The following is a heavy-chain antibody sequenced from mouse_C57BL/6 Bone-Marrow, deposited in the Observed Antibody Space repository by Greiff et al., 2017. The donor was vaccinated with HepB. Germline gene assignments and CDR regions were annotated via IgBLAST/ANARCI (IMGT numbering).Heavy chain of an antibody. CDR3: ARYYYGSSYYFDY. J-gene: IGHJ2*01. Sequence: DVMLVESGGGLVQPGGSLSLSCAASGFTFTDYYMSWVRQPPGKALEWLGFIRNKANGYTTEYSASVKGRFTISRDNSQSILYLQMNALRAEDSATYYCARYYYGSSYYFDYWGQGTTLTVSS. V-gene: IGHV7-3*01. D-gene: IGHD1-1*01. CDR2: IRNKANGYTT. CDR1: GFTFTDYY.